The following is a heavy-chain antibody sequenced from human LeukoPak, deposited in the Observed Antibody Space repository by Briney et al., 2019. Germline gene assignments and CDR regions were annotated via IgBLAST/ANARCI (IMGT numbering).Heavy chain of an antibody. V-gene: IGHV3-48*03. D-gene: IGHD4-17*01. Sequence: PGGSLRLSCAASGITFSNYEMNWVRQAPGKGLEWVSYISSRGTTTHYADSVKGRFIISRDNAENSLYLQMNSLRVEDTALYHCVRDRGTATVRSFDIWGQGPMVTVSS. CDR2: ISSRGTTT. J-gene: IGHJ3*02. CDR3: VRDRGTATVRSFDI. CDR1: GITFSNYE.